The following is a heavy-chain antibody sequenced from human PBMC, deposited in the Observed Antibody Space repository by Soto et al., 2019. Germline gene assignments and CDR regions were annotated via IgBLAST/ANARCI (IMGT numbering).Heavy chain of an antibody. CDR3: ARHGLQDRFAPHKQNWFDP. Sequence: PSETLSLTCTVSGGSISSSSYYWGWIRQPPGKGLEWIGSIYYSGSTYYNPSLKSRVTISVDTSKNQFSLKLSSVTAADTAVYYCARHGLQDRFAPHKQNWFDPWGQGTLVTVSS. V-gene: IGHV4-39*01. D-gene: IGHD4-4*01. CDR2: IYYSGST. J-gene: IGHJ5*02. CDR1: GGSISSSSYY.